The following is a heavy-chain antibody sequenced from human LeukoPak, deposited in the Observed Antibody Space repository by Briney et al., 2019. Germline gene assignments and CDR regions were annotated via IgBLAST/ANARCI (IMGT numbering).Heavy chain of an antibody. D-gene: IGHD3-10*01. Sequence: SETLSLTCAVYGGSFSGYYWGWIRQPPGKGLEWIGEINHSGSTNYNPSLKSRVTISVGTSKNQFSLKLSSVTAADTAVYYCARGRTLYGSGSYTDYWGQGTLVTVSS. CDR1: GGSFSGYY. CDR2: INHSGST. J-gene: IGHJ4*02. CDR3: ARGRTLYGSGSYTDY. V-gene: IGHV4-34*01.